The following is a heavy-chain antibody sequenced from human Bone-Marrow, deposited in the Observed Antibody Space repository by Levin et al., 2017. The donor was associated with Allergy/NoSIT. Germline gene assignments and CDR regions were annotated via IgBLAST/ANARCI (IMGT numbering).Heavy chain of an antibody. J-gene: IGHJ6*02. CDR1: GFTFDDYA. CDR3: AKDFTTVTTYGMDV. V-gene: IGHV3-9*01. D-gene: IGHD4-17*01. CDR2: ISWNSGSI. Sequence: SCAASGFTFDDYAMHWVRQAPGKGLEWVSGISWNSGSIGYADSVKGRFTISRDNAKNSLYLQMNSLRAEDTALYYCAKDFTTVTTYGMDVWGQGTTVTVSS.